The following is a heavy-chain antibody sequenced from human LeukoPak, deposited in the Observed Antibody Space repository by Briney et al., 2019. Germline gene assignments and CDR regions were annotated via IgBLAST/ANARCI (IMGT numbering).Heavy chain of an antibody. D-gene: IGHD5-18*01. CDR3: ARGGYGPYYFDY. CDR2: IYYSGST. V-gene: IGHV4-39*07. J-gene: IGHJ4*02. CDR1: GGSISSSSYY. Sequence: PSETLSLTCTVSGGSISSSSYYWGWIRQPPGKGLEWIGSIYYSGSTYYNPSLKSRVTISVDTSKNQFSLKLSSVTAADTAVYYCARGGYGPYYFDYWGQGTLVTVSS.